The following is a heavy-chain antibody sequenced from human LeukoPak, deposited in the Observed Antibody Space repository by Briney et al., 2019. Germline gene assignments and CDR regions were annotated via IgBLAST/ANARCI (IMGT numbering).Heavy chain of an antibody. CDR2: IYYSGST. V-gene: IGHV4-59*11. D-gene: IGHD2-15*01. Sequence: SETLSLTCTVSGGSIRSHYWSWIRQPPGKGLEWIGYIYYSGSTNYNPSLRSRVTISVDTSKNQFSLKLSSVTAADTAVYYCAREWERYCSGGSCYEGGNWFDPWGQGTLVTVSS. CDR1: GGSIRSHY. J-gene: IGHJ5*02. CDR3: AREWERYCSGGSCYEGGNWFDP.